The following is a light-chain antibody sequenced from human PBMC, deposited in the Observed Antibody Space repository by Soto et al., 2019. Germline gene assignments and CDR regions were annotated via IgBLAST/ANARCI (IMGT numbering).Light chain of an antibody. J-gene: IGLJ1*01. Sequence: QSVLTQPASVSGSPGQSITISCTGTSSDVGSYNLVSWYQQHPGKAPKLMIYEGSKRPSGASNRFSGSKSGNTASLTISGLQAEDDADYYCCAYAGSSTYVFGPGTKVNVL. CDR2: EGS. CDR1: SSDVGSYNL. CDR3: CAYAGSSTYV. V-gene: IGLV2-23*01.